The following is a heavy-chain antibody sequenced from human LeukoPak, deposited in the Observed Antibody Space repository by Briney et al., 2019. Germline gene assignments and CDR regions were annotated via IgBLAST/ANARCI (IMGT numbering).Heavy chain of an antibody. CDR3: ARDLNREDFDY. Sequence: PGGSLRLSCAASGFSFSSYDMHWVRQAPGKGLEWVAIIWLDGSAEYYGDSVKGRFTVSRDNSKNTLYLQMDSLRVKDTAVYYCARDLNREDFDYWGQGTLVTVSS. J-gene: IGHJ4*02. CDR1: GFSFSSYD. D-gene: IGHD1-14*01. V-gene: IGHV3-33*01. CDR2: IWLDGSAE.